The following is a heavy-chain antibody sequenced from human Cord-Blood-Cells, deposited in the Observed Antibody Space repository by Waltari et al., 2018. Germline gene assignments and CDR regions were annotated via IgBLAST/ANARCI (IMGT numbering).Heavy chain of an antibody. V-gene: IGHV3-48*03. CDR3: AREGGYSGSYFDY. D-gene: IGHD1-26*01. J-gene: IGHJ4*02. Sequence: EVQLVESGGGLVQPGGSLRLSCAASGFTFSSYEMNWVRQAPGKGLEWVSYISSSGSTIYYADSVKGRFTISRDNAKNSLYLQMNSLRAEDTAVYYCAREGGYSGSYFDYWGQGTLVTVSS. CDR2: ISSSGSTI. CDR1: GFTFSSYE.